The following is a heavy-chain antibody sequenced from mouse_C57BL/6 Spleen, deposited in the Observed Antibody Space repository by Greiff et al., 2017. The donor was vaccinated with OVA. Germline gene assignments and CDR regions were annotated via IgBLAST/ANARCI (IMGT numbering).Heavy chain of an antibody. V-gene: IGHV1-53*01. J-gene: IGHJ4*01. CDR2: INPSNGGT. CDR1: GYTFTSYW. CDR3: ARTPNDYEAMDY. Sequence: QVQLQQSGTELVKPGASVKLSCKASGYTFTSYWMHWVKQRPGQGLEWIGNINPSNGGTNYNEKFKSKATLTVDKSSSTAYMQLSSLTSEDSAVYYCARTPNDYEAMDYWGQGTSVTVSS.